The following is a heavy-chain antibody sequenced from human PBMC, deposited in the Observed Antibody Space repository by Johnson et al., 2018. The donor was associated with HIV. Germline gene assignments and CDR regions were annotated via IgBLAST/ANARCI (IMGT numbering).Heavy chain of an antibody. CDR2: IGTAGDT. Sequence: VQLVESGGGLVQPGGSLRLSCAASGFTFSNYDMHWVRQPTGKGLVWVSVIGTAGDTYYPGSVKGRFTISRENAKNSLYLQMNSLRAGDTAVYYCARAGQQWLADAFDIWGQGTMVTVSS. V-gene: IGHV3-13*01. CDR1: GFTFSNYD. D-gene: IGHD6-19*01. J-gene: IGHJ3*02. CDR3: ARAGQQWLADAFDI.